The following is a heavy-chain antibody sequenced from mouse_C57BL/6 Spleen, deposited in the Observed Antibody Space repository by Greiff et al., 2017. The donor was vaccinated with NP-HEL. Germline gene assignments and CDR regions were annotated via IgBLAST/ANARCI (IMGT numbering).Heavy chain of an antibody. D-gene: IGHD3-3*01. V-gene: IGHV5-4*03. J-gene: IGHJ1*03. CDR3: ARGEGRNEYVDV. CDR2: ISDGGSYT. Sequence: EVKLMESGGGLVKPGGSLKLSCAASGFTFSSYAMSWVRQTPEKRLEWVATISDGGSYTNYPDNVKGRFTITRDNTKNNLYLRMSQLKYEDTAMYYWARGEGRNEYVDVWGTGTTVTVSS. CDR1: GFTFSSYA.